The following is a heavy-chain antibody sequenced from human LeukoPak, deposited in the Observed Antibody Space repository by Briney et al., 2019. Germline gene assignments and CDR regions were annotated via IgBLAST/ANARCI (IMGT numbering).Heavy chain of an antibody. Sequence: ASVKVSCKASGYTFTSYAMNWVRQAPGQGLEWMGWINTNTGNPTYAQGFTGRFVFSLDTSVSTAYLQISSLKAEDTAAYYCARSNDFWSGYYKSDFNFDYWGQGTLVTVSS. V-gene: IGHV7-4-1*02. J-gene: IGHJ4*02. CDR3: ARSNDFWSGYYKSDFNFDY. CDR1: GYTFTSYA. CDR2: INTNTGNP. D-gene: IGHD3-3*01.